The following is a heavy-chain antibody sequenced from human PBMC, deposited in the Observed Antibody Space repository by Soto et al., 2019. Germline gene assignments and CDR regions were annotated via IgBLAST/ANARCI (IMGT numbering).Heavy chain of an antibody. V-gene: IGHV3-21*01. CDR3: ARDPDSGYDSGWYFDL. Sequence: ESGGGLVKPGGSLRLSCAASGFTFSSYSMNWVRQAPGTGLEWVSSISSSSSYIYYADSVKGRFTISRDNAKNSLYLQMNSLRAEDTAVYYCARDPDSGYDSGWYFDLWGRGTLVTVSS. CDR1: GFTFSSYS. D-gene: IGHD5-12*01. J-gene: IGHJ2*01. CDR2: ISSSSSYI.